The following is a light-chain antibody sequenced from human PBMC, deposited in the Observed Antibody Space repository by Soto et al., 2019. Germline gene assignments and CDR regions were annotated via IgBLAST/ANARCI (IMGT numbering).Light chain of an antibody. V-gene: IGLV2-8*01. CDR3: TSYQGTGNV. CDR1: SSDVGGYNY. CDR2: EVN. Sequence: QSALTQPPSASGSPGQSVAISCTGTSSDVGGYNYVSWYQQHPGKAPKLMIYEVNKRPSGVPDRFSGSKSGNTASLTVSGPKAEVEADYSSTSYQGTGNVFGPGPKVPFL. J-gene: IGLJ1*01.